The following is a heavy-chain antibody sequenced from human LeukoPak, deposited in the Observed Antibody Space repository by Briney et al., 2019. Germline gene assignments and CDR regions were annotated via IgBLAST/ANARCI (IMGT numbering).Heavy chain of an antibody. CDR1: GFTFPNYA. J-gene: IGHJ4*02. Sequence: GGSLRLSCAASGFTFPNYAMSWVRQAPGKGLEWVCGISGSGYGAYYADSVKGRFTISRDNSRNTVNLQMNSLRIEDTAVYYCARASPSDGDASSSLAYWGQGALVTVSS. V-gene: IGHV3-23*01. D-gene: IGHD6-6*01. CDR2: ISGSGYGA. CDR3: ARASPSDGDASSSLAY.